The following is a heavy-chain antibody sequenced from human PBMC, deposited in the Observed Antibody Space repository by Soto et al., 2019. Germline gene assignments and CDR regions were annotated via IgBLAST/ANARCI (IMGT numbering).Heavy chain of an antibody. CDR2: IYHSGST. D-gene: IGHD2-2*01. V-gene: IGHV4-30-2*01. J-gene: IGHJ5*02. CDR1: GGSISSGGYS. CDR3: ARGGGYCSSTSCYFWFDP. Sequence: PSETLSLTCAVSGGSISSGGYSWSWIRQPPGKGLEWIGYIYHSGSTYYNPSLKSRVTISVDRSKNQFSLKLSSVTAADTAVYYCARGGGYCSSTSCYFWFDPWGQGTQVTVSS.